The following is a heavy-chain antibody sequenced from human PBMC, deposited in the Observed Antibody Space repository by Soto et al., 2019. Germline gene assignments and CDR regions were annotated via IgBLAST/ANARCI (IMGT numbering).Heavy chain of an antibody. D-gene: IGHD4-17*01. V-gene: IGHV4-4*02. CDR3: ATDAGDGDYEGYDFYGMDV. J-gene: IGHJ6*02. Sequence: QVQLQESGPGLVKPSGTLSLTCAVSGGSISSSDWWSWVRQPPGKGLEWIGEVYHSGNTNYNPAHKSRVTISLDKSNNHFSLKLTSATAADTAVYYWATDAGDGDYEGYDFYGMDVWGQGTMVTVSS. CDR1: GGSISSSDW. CDR2: VYHSGNT.